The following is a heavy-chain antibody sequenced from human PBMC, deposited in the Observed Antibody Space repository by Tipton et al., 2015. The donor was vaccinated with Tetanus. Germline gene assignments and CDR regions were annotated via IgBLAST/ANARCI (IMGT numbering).Heavy chain of an antibody. J-gene: IGHJ4*02. CDR3: AREADCSGGSCFSGDFDN. Sequence: SLRLSCAASGFIFSSYGIHWVRQAPGKGLEWVAVSWYDGPDQYYADSVKGRFTISRDNSKNTLYLQMNSLRAEDTALYYCAREADCSGGSCFSGDFDNWGQGTQVTVSS. CDR2: SWYDGPDQ. CDR1: GFIFSSYG. D-gene: IGHD2-15*01. V-gene: IGHV3-33*01.